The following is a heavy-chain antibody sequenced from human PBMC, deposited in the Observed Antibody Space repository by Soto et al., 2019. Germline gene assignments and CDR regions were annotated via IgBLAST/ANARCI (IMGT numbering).Heavy chain of an antibody. CDR2: IIPIFGTA. V-gene: IGHV1-69*13. D-gene: IGHD3-22*01. Sequence: GASVKVSCKASGGTFSSYAISWVRQAPGQGLEWMGGIIPIFGTANYAQKFQGRVTITADESTSTAYMELSSLRSEDTAVYYCARDFQHSYYDRGRFPPRRYGMDVWGQGTTVTVSS. CDR3: ARDFQHSYYDRGRFPPRRYGMDV. CDR1: GGTFSSYA. J-gene: IGHJ6*02.